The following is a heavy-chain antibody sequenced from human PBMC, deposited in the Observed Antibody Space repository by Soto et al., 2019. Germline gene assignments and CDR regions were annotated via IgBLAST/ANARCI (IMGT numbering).Heavy chain of an antibody. D-gene: IGHD3-10*01. Sequence: EVQLVESGGGLVKPGGSLRLSCAASGFTFSSYSMNWVRQAPGKGLEWVSSISSSSSYIYYADSVKGRFTISRDNSKNTLYLHMNSLRAEDTAVYYCAKGPSGHYYYYMDVWGKGTTVTVSS. V-gene: IGHV3-21*04. CDR1: GFTFSSYS. CDR2: ISSSSSYI. J-gene: IGHJ6*03. CDR3: AKGPSGHYYYYMDV.